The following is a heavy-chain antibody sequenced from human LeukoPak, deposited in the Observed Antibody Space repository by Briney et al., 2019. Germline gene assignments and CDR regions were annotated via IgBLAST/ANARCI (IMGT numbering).Heavy chain of an antibody. J-gene: IGHJ6*03. CDR3: GRDLLATGAPGYYMDV. CDR1: GGSVSSHF. V-gene: IGHV4-59*02. D-gene: IGHD4/OR15-4a*01. CDR2: IYNSGIT. Sequence: SDTMSLTCTVPGGSVSSHFWSWIGQPPGNGMEWNGFIYNSGITNYNPSLNSRVTMSVDTSKTQFSLMVRAVTGAETAVNYWGRDLLATGAPGYYMDVWGKGPTVNGSS.